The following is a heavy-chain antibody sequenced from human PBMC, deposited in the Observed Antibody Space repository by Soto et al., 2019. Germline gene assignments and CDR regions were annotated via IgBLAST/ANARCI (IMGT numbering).Heavy chain of an antibody. CDR3: ARDFVYYDILTGIYYYYGMDV. D-gene: IGHD3-9*01. V-gene: IGHV1-46*01. J-gene: IGHJ6*02. Sequence: ASVKVSCKASGYTFTSYYMHWVRQAPGQGLEWVGIINPSGGSTSYAQKFQGRVTMTRDTSTSTVYMELSSLRSEDTAVYYCARDFVYYDILTGIYYYYGMDVWGQGTTVTVSS. CDR2: INPSGGST. CDR1: GYTFTSYY.